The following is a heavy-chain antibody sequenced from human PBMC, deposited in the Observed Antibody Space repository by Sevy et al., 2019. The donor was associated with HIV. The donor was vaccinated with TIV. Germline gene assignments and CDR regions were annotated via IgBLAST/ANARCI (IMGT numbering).Heavy chain of an antibody. J-gene: IGHJ4*02. CDR3: VKDGEYSSSFYFDH. D-gene: IGHD6-6*01. CDR1: GFTFSSYA. Sequence: GGSLRLSCSASGFTFSSYAMHWVRQAPGKGLEYVSAISSNGGSTYYADSVKGRLTISRDNSKNTLYLQMSSLRAEDTAVYYCVKDGEYSSSFYFDHWGQGTLVTVSS. V-gene: IGHV3-64D*06. CDR2: ISSNGGST.